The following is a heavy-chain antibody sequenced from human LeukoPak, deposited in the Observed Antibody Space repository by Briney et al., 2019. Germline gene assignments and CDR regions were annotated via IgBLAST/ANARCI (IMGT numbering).Heavy chain of an antibody. J-gene: IGHJ6*02. Sequence: ASVKVSCKASGYTFNSYDINWVRQATGQGLEWMGWMNPNSGKTGYAQKFQGRVTKTRNTSISTAYMELSSLRSEDTAVYYCARDPALQYCSSTSCTSYGMDVWGQGTTVTVSS. CDR2: MNPNSGKT. CDR1: GYTFNSYD. CDR3: ARDPALQYCSSTSCTSYGMDV. D-gene: IGHD2-2*01. V-gene: IGHV1-8*01.